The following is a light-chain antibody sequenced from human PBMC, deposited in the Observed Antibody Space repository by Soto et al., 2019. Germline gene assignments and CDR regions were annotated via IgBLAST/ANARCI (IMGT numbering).Light chain of an antibody. CDR3: QQSYSTPPDT. CDR1: QSISKY. J-gene: IGKJ2*01. CDR2: AAS. V-gene: IGKV1-39*01. Sequence: DIQMTQSPSSLSASVGDRVTITCRASQSISKYLNWYQQKPGQAANLPIYAASTLQSGVPSRFSGSGSGTDFTLTISSLQPEDFATYYCQQSYSTPPDTFGQGTKLEIK.